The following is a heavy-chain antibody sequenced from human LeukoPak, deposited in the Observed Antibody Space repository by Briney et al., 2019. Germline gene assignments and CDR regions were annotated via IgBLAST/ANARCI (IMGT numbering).Heavy chain of an antibody. CDR2: ISGSGGST. D-gene: IGHD2-15*01. CDR3: AKSPARIVEGRFDY. J-gene: IGHJ4*02. V-gene: IGHV3-23*01. CDR1: GFTFSGYW. Sequence: PGGSLRLSCTASGFTFSGYWMHWVRQAPGKGLEWVSAISGSGGSTYYADSVKGRFTISRDNSKNTLYLQMNSLRAEDTAVYYCAKSPARIVEGRFDYWGQGTLVTVSS.